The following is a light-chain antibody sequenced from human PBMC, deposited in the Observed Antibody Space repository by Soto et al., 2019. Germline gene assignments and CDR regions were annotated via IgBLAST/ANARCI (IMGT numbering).Light chain of an antibody. Sequence: QSALTQPASVSGSPGQSITISCTGPSGDVLSYDGVSWYQHHPGKAPKLLIYEGNKRPSGVSDRFSGPKSGHMASLTISGLQAEDEADYYCCLYAYDNGGLFGGGTQLTVL. CDR1: SGDVLSYDG. J-gene: IGLJ7*01. CDR3: CLYAYDNGGL. CDR2: EGN. V-gene: IGLV2-23*01.